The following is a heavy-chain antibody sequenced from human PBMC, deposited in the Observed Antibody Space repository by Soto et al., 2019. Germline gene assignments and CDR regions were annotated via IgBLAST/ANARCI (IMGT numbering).Heavy chain of an antibody. CDR2: IYDSERT. J-gene: IGHJ4*02. CDR1: GGSVSSGSQF. V-gene: IGHV4-61*01. Sequence: SETLSLTCTVSGGSVSSGSQFWSWIRQPPGKGLEWIGNIYDSERTNYNPSLKSRVTISQDTSKNQFSLKLRSATAADTAVYYCATMTVFRPLDYWGRGTLVTASS. CDR3: ATMTVFRPLDY.